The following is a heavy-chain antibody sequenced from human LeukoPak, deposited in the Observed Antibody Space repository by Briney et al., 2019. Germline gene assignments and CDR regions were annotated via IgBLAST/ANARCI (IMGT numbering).Heavy chain of an antibody. V-gene: IGHV1-18*01. J-gene: IGHJ4*02. D-gene: IGHD5-18*01. CDR1: GYTFTSYG. CDR3: ARTSDSYGFERRDY. CDR2: ISAYNGNT. Sequence: ASVKVSCKASGYTFTSYGISWVRQAPGQGLEWMGWISAYNGNTNYAQKLQGRVTMTTDTSTSTAYVELRSLRSDDTAVYYCARTSDSYGFERRDYWGQGTLVTVSS.